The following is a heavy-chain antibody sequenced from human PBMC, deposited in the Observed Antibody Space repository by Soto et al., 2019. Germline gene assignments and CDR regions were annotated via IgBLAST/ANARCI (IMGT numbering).Heavy chain of an antibody. D-gene: IGHD3-10*01. V-gene: IGHV4-59*01. CDR1: GVSLTSYY. J-gene: IGHJ4*02. CDR2: IFYNGTT. CDR3: ARGKGTHRY. Sequence: SETLSLTCSVSGVSLTSYYWSWIRQTPGKTLEWIGCIFYNGTTNYNPSLKSRVTISLDMSKNQFSLKLNSVTAEDTALYYCARGKGTHRYWGQGTLVTVSS.